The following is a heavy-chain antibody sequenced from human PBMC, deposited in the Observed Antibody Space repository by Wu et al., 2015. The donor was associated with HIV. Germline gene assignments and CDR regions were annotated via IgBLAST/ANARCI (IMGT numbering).Heavy chain of an antibody. V-gene: IGHV1-18*01. CDR2: ISPYNGNT. CDR3: ARDGTYCSSTSCSAHYYGMDV. J-gene: IGHJ6*02. Sequence: QVQLVQSGGEVKKPGASVKVSCKASGYIFTSYGISWVRQAPGQGLEWMGWISPYNGNTDYAQNLQGRLTMTTDTSTSTAYMELRSLRSDDTAVYYCARDGTYCSSTSCSAHYYGMDVWGQGP. CDR1: GYIFTSYG. D-gene: IGHD2-2*01.